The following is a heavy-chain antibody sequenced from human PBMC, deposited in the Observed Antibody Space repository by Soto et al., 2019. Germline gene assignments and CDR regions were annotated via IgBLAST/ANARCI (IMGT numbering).Heavy chain of an antibody. J-gene: IGHJ6*02. V-gene: IGHV3-23*01. CDR3: AKVSLGALTFTDYYYYGLDV. Sequence: VGSLRLSCAASGFTFSTYAMNWVRQAPGKGLEWVSAISGGGGTTYSADSVKGRVTISRDNSKNTLYLQMNSLRAEDTAVYYCAKVSLGALTFTDYYYYGLDVWGQGTTVTVSS. CDR1: GFTFSTYA. CDR2: ISGGGGTT. D-gene: IGHD1-26*01.